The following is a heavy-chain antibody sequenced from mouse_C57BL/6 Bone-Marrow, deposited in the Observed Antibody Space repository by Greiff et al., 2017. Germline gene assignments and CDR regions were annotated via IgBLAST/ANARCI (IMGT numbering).Heavy chain of an antibody. CDR3: ARHYDGYCPFAY. D-gene: IGHD2-3*01. J-gene: IGHJ3*01. CDR1: GFTFSSYG. Sequence: EVMLVESGGDLVKPGGSLKLSCAASGFTFSSYGMSWVRQTPDKRLEWVATISSGGSYTYYPDSVKGRFTISRDNAKNTLYLQMSSLKSEDTAMYYCARHYDGYCPFAYWGQGTLVTVSA. CDR2: ISSGGSYT. V-gene: IGHV5-6*01.